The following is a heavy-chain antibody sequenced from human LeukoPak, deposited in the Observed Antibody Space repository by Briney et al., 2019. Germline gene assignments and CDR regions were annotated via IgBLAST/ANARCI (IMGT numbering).Heavy chain of an antibody. D-gene: IGHD3-22*01. J-gene: IGHJ3*02. CDR2: IIPMFGTA. V-gene: IGHV1-69*06. CDR3: ASPGRDYYYDSSGYYYAGDAFDI. CDR1: GGTFSSYA. Sequence: ASVKVSCKASGGTFSSYAISWVRQAPGQGLEWMGRIIPMFGTANYAQKLQGRVTITADKSTSTAYMELSSLRSEDTAVYYCASPGRDYYYDSSGYYYAGDAFDIWGQGTMVTVSS.